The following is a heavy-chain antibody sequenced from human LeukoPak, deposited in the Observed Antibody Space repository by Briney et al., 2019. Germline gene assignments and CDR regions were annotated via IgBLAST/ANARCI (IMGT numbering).Heavy chain of an antibody. D-gene: IGHD4-23*01. Sequence: QPGGSLRLSCAASGFTFNSYWMHWVRQAPGKGLVWVSRINGDGSITGYADSVRGRFAVSRDNARNTLYLEISSLRGEDTAVYYCTRDRTVVTLFDLWGRGTLVTVSS. CDR1: GFTFNSYW. J-gene: IGHJ2*01. V-gene: IGHV3-74*01. CDR3: TRDRTVVTLFDL. CDR2: INGDGSIT.